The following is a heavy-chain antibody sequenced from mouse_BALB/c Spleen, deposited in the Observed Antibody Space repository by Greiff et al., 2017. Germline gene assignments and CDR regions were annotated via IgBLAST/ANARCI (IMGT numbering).Heavy chain of an antibody. CDR2: IWAGGST. J-gene: IGHJ4*01. V-gene: IGHV2-9*02. D-gene: IGHD2-4*01. CDR1: GFSLTSYG. CDR3: ARDGDYDGGYYAMDY. Sequence: VQRVESGPGLVAPSQSLSITCTVSGFSLTSYGVHWVRQPPGKGLEWLGVIWAGGSTNYNSALMSRLSISKDNSKSQVFLKMNSLQTDDTAMYYCARDGDYDGGYYAMDYWGQGTSVTVSS.